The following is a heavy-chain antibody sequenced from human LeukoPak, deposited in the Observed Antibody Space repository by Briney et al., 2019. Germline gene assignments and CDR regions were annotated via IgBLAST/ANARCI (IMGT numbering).Heavy chain of an antibody. J-gene: IGHJ3*02. CDR2: ISPKSGGT. D-gene: IGHD3-22*01. V-gene: IGHV1-2*02. CDR1: GYTFSGYR. CDR3: ARDRPTYYYYDSQKGRVGDDAFDI. Sequence: GASVKVSCKASGYTFSGYRIHWVRQTPEQGLEWMGWISPKSGGTKYAEKFQGRVTMTRDTSISTAYMELSRLRSDDTAVYYCARDRPTYYYYDSQKGRVGDDAFDIWGQGTMVTVSS.